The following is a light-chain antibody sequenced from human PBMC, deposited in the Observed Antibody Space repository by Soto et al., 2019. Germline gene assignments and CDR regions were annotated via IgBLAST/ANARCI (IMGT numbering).Light chain of an antibody. Sequence: EIVMTQSPVTLSVSPGERATLSCRASQSVSSDLAWYQQKPGQAPRLLIYGASNRATGIPARFSGSGSGTEFTLTISSLQSEDFAVYYCQQYINWPPYTFGQGTKLEIK. CDR1: QSVSSD. CDR2: GAS. CDR3: QQYINWPPYT. J-gene: IGKJ2*01. V-gene: IGKV3-15*01.